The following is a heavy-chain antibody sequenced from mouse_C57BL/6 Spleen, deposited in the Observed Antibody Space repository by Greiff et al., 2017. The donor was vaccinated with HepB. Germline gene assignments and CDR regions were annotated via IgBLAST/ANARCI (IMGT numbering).Heavy chain of an antibody. CDR1: GYAFSSYW. D-gene: IGHD1-1*01. V-gene: IGHV1-80*01. CDR3: ARGGTTVVPDY. Sequence: QVQLKQSGAELVKPGASVKISCKASGYAFSSYWMNWVKQRPGKGLGWIGQIYPGDGDTNYNRKFKGKATLTADKSSSTAYMQLSSLTSEDSAVYFCARGGTTVVPDYWGQGTTLTVSS. CDR2: IYPGDGDT. J-gene: IGHJ2*01.